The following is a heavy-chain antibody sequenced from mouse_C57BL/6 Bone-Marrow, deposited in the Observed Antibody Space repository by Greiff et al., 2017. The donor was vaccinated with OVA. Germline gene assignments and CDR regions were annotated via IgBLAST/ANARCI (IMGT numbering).Heavy chain of an antibody. CDR2: IWSGGST. V-gene: IGHV2-2*01. D-gene: IGHD2-4*01. J-gene: IGHJ3*01. CDR3: ARNPYDYDSAWFAY. CDR1: GFSLTSYG. Sequence: VQLQESGPGLVQPSQSLSITCTVSGFSLTSYGVHWVRQSPGKGLEWLGVIWSGGSTDYNAAFISRLSISKDNSKSQVFFKMNSLQADDTAIYYCARNPYDYDSAWFAYWGQGTLVTVSA.